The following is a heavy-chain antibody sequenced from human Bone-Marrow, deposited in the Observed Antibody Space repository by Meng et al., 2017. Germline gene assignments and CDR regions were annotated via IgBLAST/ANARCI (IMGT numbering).Heavy chain of an antibody. CDR3: ATGAAAADH. V-gene: IGHV3-15*04. Sequence: EVAGVGAGGGWVKAGASLRLSCVASGLSFTDAWMSWVRQASGKGLEWVGRIERKRDGGTTDYAAPVKGRFTIPRDDSKNTLYLQMNSLISEDTAVYFCATGAAAADHWGQGTLVTVSS. CDR2: IERKRDGGTT. D-gene: IGHD6-13*01. CDR1: GLSFTDAW. J-gene: IGHJ4*02.